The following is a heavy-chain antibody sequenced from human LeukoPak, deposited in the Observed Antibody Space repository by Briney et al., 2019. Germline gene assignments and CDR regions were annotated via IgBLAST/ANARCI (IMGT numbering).Heavy chain of an antibody. Sequence: GASVKVSCKASGYTFTGYYMHWVRQAPGQGLEWMGWINPNSGGTNYAQKFQGRVTMTRDTSISTVYMELSRLRSDDTAVYYCARDRPLITMVRGVTFDYWGQGTLVTVSS. CDR3: ARDRPLITMVRGVTFDY. V-gene: IGHV1-2*02. J-gene: IGHJ4*02. CDR2: INPNSGGT. D-gene: IGHD3-10*01. CDR1: GYTFTGYY.